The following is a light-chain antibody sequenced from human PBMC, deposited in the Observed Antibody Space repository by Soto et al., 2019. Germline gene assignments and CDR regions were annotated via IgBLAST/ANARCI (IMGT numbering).Light chain of an antibody. V-gene: IGKV1-8*01. CDR3: QQYYSYPS. Sequence: AIRMTQSPSSFSASTGDRVTITCRASQGISSYLAWYQQKPGKAPKLLIYAASTLQSGVPSRFSGSGSGTDFTLTISCLQSEDFETYYCQQYYSYPSFGPGTKVDIK. J-gene: IGKJ3*01. CDR1: QGISSY. CDR2: AAS.